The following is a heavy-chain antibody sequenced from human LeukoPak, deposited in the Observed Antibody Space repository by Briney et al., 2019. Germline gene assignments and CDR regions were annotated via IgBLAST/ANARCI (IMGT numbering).Heavy chain of an antibody. D-gene: IGHD2/OR15-2a*01. CDR2: IHPEGNEK. V-gene: IGHV3-7*04. Sequence: PGGSLRLSCAVSGFTFSNFWMSWVRQAPGRGLEWVANIHPEGNEKYHVESVKGRFTISRDNAENLLFLQMNGLRVEDTAVYYCARGDALSGDHWGQGTLVTVSS. J-gene: IGHJ4*02. CDR3: ARGDALSGDH. CDR1: GFTFSNFW.